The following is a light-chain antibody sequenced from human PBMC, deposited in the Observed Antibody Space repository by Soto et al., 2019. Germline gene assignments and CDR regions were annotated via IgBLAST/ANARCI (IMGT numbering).Light chain of an antibody. J-gene: IGKJ4*01. CDR2: AAS. CDR1: QNIDNS. Sequence: VQMTQSPSSVSASEGDRVTITCRASQNIDNSLVWYQQKAGKAPQLLIYAASSLQSGVPPRFSGTRSGTEFTLTVNNLQSEDFAFYYCQQAYTFPLTFGGGTKVEVK. V-gene: IGKV1D-12*01. CDR3: QQAYTFPLT.